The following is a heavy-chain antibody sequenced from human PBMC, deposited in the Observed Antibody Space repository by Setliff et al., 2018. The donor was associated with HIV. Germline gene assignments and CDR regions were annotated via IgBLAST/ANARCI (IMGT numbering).Heavy chain of an antibody. CDR2: IIPISGTA. D-gene: IGHD2-2*01. CDR3: ARDFGGYCSSMSCPGLFDP. V-gene: IGHV1-69*05. CDR1: GGTFSNYG. J-gene: IGHJ5*02. Sequence: GASVKVSCKASGGTFSNYGMSWVRQAPGQGLEWMGGIIPISGTANYAQKSQGRVTITTDESTSTAYMELSGLRSEDTAVYYCARDFGGYCSSMSCPGLFDPWGQGTLVTVSS.